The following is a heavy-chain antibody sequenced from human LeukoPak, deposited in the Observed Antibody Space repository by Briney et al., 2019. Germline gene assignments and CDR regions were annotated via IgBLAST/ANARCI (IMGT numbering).Heavy chain of an antibody. D-gene: IGHD4-11*01. J-gene: IGHJ5*02. V-gene: IGHV1-69*02. CDR3: ARFTYSNYGDWFDP. Sequence: SVKVSCKAFEGTFSSYTITGVRQAPGQGLKGRGRIIPILGIANYAQKFQGRVTITADKSTSTAYMELSSLRSEDTAVYYCARFTYSNYGDWFDPWGQGTLVTVSS. CDR2: IIPILGIA. CDR1: EGTFSSYT.